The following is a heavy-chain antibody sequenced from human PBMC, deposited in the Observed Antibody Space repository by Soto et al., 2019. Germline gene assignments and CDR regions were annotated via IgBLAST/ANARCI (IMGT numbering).Heavy chain of an antibody. Sequence: QVQLQESGPGLVKPSETLSLTCTVSGGSISSYYWSWIRQPPGKGLEWIGYIYYSGSTNYNPSLRSRVTISVDTSKTQFSLKLSSVTAADAAVYYCARHCSGGSGRIDWGQGTLVTVSS. CDR2: IYYSGST. CDR1: GGSISSYY. CDR3: ARHCSGGSGRID. J-gene: IGHJ4*02. V-gene: IGHV4-59*01. D-gene: IGHD2-15*01.